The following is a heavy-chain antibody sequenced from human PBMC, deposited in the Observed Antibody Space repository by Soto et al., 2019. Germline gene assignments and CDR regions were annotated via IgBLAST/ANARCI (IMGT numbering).Heavy chain of an antibody. Sequence: SETLSLTCTVSGGSISSGAYYWSWIRQPPGKGLEWIGYIYYSGSTYYNPSLKSRVTISVDTSKNQFSLKLSSVTAADTAVYYCARVAVISESFDIWGQGTMVTVSS. CDR2: IYYSGST. CDR1: GGSISSGAYY. V-gene: IGHV4-30-4*01. CDR3: ARVAVISESFDI. J-gene: IGHJ3*02. D-gene: IGHD2-21*01.